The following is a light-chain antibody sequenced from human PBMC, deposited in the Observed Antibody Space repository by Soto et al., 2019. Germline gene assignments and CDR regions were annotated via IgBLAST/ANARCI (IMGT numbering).Light chain of an antibody. J-gene: IGKJ3*01. CDR2: GAS. CDR1: QSVSSSY. V-gene: IGKV3-20*01. CDR3: QQYGRSPFT. Sequence: EIVVTQSPGNLSLSPGERATLSCRASQSVSSSYLAWYQQKPGQAPRLLIYGASSRATGIPGRFSGSGSGTDFTLTISSLEPEDFAVYYCQQYGRSPFTFGPGTKVDIK.